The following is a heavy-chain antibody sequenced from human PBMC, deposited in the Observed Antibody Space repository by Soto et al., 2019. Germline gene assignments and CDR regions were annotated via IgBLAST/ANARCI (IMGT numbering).Heavy chain of an antibody. D-gene: IGHD3-22*01. CDR3: ARDAQPQVYYASSGYPSTDARSNNWFDP. J-gene: IGHJ5*02. V-gene: IGHV1-18*01. Sequence: ASVKVSCKASGYTFTSYGISWVRQAPGQGLEWMGWISAYNGNTNYAQKLQGRVTMTTDTSTSTAYMELRSLRSDDTAVYYCARDAQPQVYYASSGYPSTDARSNNWFDPWGQGTLVTVSS. CDR1: GYTFTSYG. CDR2: ISAYNGNT.